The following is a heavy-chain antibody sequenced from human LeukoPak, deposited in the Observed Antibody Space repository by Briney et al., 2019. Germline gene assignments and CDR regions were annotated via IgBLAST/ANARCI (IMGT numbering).Heavy chain of an antibody. CDR2: ISSSDTYK. CDR1: GFIFSSYS. J-gene: IGHJ4*02. V-gene: IGHV3-21*01. D-gene: IGHD6-19*01. CDR3: AKGKDTVAGVTNDY. Sequence: GGPLRLSCGVSGFIFSSYSMSWVRKAPGKGLEWVSSISSSDTYKYYADSVKGRFTISRDNAKNSLYLQMNSLRAEDTAVYYCAKGKDTVAGVTNDYWGQGTLVTVSS.